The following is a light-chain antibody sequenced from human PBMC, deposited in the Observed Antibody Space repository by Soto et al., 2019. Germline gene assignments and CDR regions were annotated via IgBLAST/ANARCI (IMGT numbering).Light chain of an antibody. Sequence: DIEMTQSPSTLSASIGDTVTISCRASQSIYKWLAWYQQKPQKAPKLLIFEAASLASGVSSRFRGSGSGTEFTLTSSVLQPDDLVTYYYQQYNSFPLTFGAGTTV. CDR3: QQYNSFPLT. J-gene: IGKJ4*01. CDR2: EAA. V-gene: IGKV1-5*01. CDR1: QSIYKW.